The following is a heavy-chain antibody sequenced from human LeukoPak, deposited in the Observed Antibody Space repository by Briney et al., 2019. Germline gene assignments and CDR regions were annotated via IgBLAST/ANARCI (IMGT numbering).Heavy chain of an antibody. Sequence: GSLRLSCAASGFTFSTYAMSWVRQAPGKGLEWVSTLSGSGGNTYYADSVKGRFTISRDNSKNTLYLQMNSLRAEDTAIYYCAKDQTWELPHYFDFWGQGTLVTVPS. CDR2: LSGSGGNT. D-gene: IGHD1-26*01. J-gene: IGHJ4*02. CDR3: AKDQTWELPHYFDF. V-gene: IGHV3-23*01. CDR1: GFTFSTYA.